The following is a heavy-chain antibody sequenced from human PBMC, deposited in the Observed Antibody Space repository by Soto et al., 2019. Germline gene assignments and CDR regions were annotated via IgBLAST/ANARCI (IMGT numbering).Heavy chain of an antibody. CDR3: ARKVPGSTTRPDYWYFDL. D-gene: IGHD3-10*01. V-gene: IGHV3-23*01. Sequence: EVQLLESGGGLVQPGGSLRLSCAASGFTFISYAMNWVRQAPGKGLQWVSAISGGGGATFYADSVKGRFTISRDNSRNTVTLQMNSLGADDTAVYYCARKVPGSTTRPDYWYFDLWGRGTLVTVSS. CDR1: GFTFISYA. J-gene: IGHJ2*01. CDR2: ISGGGGAT.